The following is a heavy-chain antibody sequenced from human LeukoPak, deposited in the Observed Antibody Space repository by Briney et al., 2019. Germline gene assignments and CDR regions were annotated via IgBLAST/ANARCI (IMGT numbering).Heavy chain of an antibody. CDR1: GDSVSSNSAA. CDR3: ARDGIVVVPAAIIYYYYGMDV. V-gene: IGHV6-1*01. D-gene: IGHD2-2*02. Sequence: SQTLSLTCAISGDSVSSNSAAWHWIRQSPSRGLEWLGRTYYRSKWYNDYAVSVKSRITINPDTSKNQFSLQLNSVTREDTAVYYCARDGIVVVPAAIIYYYYGMDVWGQGTTVTVSS. J-gene: IGHJ6*02. CDR2: TYYRSKWYN.